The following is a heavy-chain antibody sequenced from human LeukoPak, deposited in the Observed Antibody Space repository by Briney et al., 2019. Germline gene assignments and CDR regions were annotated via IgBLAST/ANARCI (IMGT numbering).Heavy chain of an antibody. Sequence: ASVTVSCKASGYTFTSYGISWVRQAPGQGLEWMGWISAYNGNTNYAQKLQGRVTMTTDTSTSTAYMELRSLRSDDTAVYYCARANDYVWGSYRWRAFDIWGQGTMVTVSS. CDR1: GYTFTSYG. CDR3: ARANDYVWGSYRWRAFDI. CDR2: ISAYNGNT. V-gene: IGHV1-18*01. D-gene: IGHD3-16*02. J-gene: IGHJ3*02.